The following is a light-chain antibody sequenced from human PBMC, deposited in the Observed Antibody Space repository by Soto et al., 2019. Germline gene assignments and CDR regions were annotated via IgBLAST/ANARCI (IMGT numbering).Light chain of an antibody. CDR3: QQAKSLPLT. CDR1: HDVSTW. CDR2: SAS. V-gene: IGKV1-12*01. J-gene: IGKJ3*01. Sequence: IRMTQSPSSVSATVGDRVSITCRASHDVSTWLAWYQQRPGEAPKLLIYSASRLSSVVPSRFSGSGSGADFTLTISGLQPEDFATYYCQQAKSLPLTFGPGTKVEI.